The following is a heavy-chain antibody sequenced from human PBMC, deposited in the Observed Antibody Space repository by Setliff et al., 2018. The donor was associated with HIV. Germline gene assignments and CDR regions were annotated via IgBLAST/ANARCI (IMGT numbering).Heavy chain of an antibody. D-gene: IGHD2-15*01. CDR1: GVSFSGYY. J-gene: IGHJ4*02. CDR3: ARSVPRYCSGGSCYPPLFDY. V-gene: IGHV4-34*10. Sequence: PSETLSLTCAVYGVSFSGYYWSWIRQHPGKGLEWIGYVYYTGKTYYNPSLESRISMSVDTSKNQFSLKLSSVTAADTAVYYCARSVPRYCSGGSCYPPLFDYWGQGTLVTVSS. CDR2: VYYTGKT.